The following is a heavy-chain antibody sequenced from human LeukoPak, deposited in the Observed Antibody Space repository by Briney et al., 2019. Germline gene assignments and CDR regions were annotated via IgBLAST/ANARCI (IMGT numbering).Heavy chain of an antibody. D-gene: IGHD2-15*01. Sequence: GGSLRLSCAASGFTFSSYAMTWVRQAPGKGLEWVSAITGSGGSTYYADPVKGRFTISRDNSRNTLYLQMNSLRAEDTAVYYCAVSVVVAAESDYWGQGTLVTVSS. CDR2: ITGSGGST. J-gene: IGHJ4*02. CDR1: GFTFSSYA. CDR3: AVSVVVAAESDY. V-gene: IGHV3-23*01.